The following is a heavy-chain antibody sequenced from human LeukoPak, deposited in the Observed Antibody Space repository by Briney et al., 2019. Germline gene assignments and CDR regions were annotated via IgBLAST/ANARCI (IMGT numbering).Heavy chain of an antibody. CDR2: TYYRSKWYN. CDR3: ARVFRGWYGATYYFDY. V-gene: IGHV6-1*01. D-gene: IGHD6-19*01. J-gene: IGHJ4*02. Sequence: SQTLSLTCAISGDSVSSNSAAWNWIRQSPSRGLEWLGRTYYRSKWYNDYAVSVKSRITINPDTSKNQFSLQLNSVTPEDTAVYYCARVFRGWYGATYYFDYWGQGTLVTVSS. CDR1: GDSVSSNSAA.